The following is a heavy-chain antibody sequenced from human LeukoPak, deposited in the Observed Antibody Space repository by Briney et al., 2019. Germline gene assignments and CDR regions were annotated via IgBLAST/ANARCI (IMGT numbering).Heavy chain of an antibody. CDR2: IYYSGSA. CDR1: GGSVSSGSYY. V-gene: IGHV4-61*01. CDR3: ARGRDYYDTSAGY. J-gene: IGHJ4*02. Sequence: SETLSLTCTVSGGSVSSGSYYWSWIRQPPGTGLEWIAFIYYSGSANYNPSLKSRVTISVDTSKNQFSLKLSSVTTADTAVYYCARGRDYYDTSAGYWGQGTLVTVSS. D-gene: IGHD3-22*01.